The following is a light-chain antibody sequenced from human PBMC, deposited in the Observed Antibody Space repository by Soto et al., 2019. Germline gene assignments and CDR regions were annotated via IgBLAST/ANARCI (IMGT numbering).Light chain of an antibody. CDR1: SSNIGTNT. Sequence: QSVLTQPPSASGTPGQRVIISCSGSSSNIGTNTVSWYQHLPITAPKLLIYSDNQRPSGVPDRFSGSKSGTSASLAISGLQSEDEADYYCATWDDSLDGLVFGGGTKLTVL. CDR3: ATWDDSLDGLV. V-gene: IGLV1-44*01. CDR2: SDN. J-gene: IGLJ3*02.